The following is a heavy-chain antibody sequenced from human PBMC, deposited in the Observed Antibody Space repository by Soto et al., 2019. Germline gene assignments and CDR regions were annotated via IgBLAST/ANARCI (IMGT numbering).Heavy chain of an antibody. CDR3: ATARRDNWFDP. CDR1: GGSVSSGSYY. CDR2: IYYSGST. D-gene: IGHD6-6*01. V-gene: IGHV4-61*01. Sequence: PSETLSLTCTVSGGSVSSGSYYWSWIRQPPGKGLEWIGYIYYSGSTNYNPSLKSRVTISVDTSKNQFSLKLSSVTAADTAVYYCATARRDNWFDPWGQGTMVTVS. J-gene: IGHJ5*02.